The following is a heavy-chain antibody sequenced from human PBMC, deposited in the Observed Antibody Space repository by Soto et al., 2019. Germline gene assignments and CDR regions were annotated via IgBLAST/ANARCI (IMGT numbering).Heavy chain of an antibody. Sequence: GSLSLSCVAPDFSFTHHAMTWVRLPPGKGLQWVAGLSHDGGNIYYRASVRGRFTISRDKSKNTLYLQMHSLKAEDTAVYFCANQMGRWVDTAIDFWGQGTQVTVSS. J-gene: IGHJ4*02. CDR1: DFSFTHHA. CDR3: ANQMGRWVDTAIDF. D-gene: IGHD1-26*01. CDR2: LSHDGGNI. V-gene: IGHV3-23*01.